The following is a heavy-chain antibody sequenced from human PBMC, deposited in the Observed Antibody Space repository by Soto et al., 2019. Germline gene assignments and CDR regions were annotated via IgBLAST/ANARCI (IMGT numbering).Heavy chain of an antibody. Sequence: QVQLQESGPGLVKPSQTLSLTCTVSGGSLSSGDYYWSWIRQPPGKGLEWLGYIYYSGSTYYNPSLKSPVTISVDTSKNQFSLKLSSVTAADTAVYYGARVGLTHCGGDCYLAFDICGQGTMVTVSS. D-gene: IGHD2-21*02. CDR1: GGSLSSGDYY. J-gene: IGHJ3*02. V-gene: IGHV4-30-4*01. CDR2: IYYSGST. CDR3: ARVGLTHCGGDCYLAFDI.